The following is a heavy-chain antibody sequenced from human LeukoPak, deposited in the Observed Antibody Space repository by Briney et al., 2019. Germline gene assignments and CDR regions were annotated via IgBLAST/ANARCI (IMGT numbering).Heavy chain of an antibody. CDR1: GGSFSGYY. J-gene: IGHJ4*02. V-gene: IGHV4-34*01. D-gene: IGHD3-22*01. CDR3: ARGSSGIATDY. CDR2: INHSGST. Sequence: SETLSLTCAVYGGSFSGYYWGWIRQPPGKGLEWIGEINHSGSTNYNPSLKSRVTISVDTSKNQFSLKLSSVTAADTAVYYCARGSSGIATDYWGQGTLVTVSS.